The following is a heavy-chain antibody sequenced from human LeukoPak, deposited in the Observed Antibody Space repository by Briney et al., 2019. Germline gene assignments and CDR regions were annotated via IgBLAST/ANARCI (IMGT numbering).Heavy chain of an antibody. Sequence: PGGSLRLSCAASGFTFSSYWMHWVRQAPGKGLVWVSRINSDGSSTSYADSVKGRFTISRDNAKNTLYLQMNSLRAEDTAVYYCAGHPPYYYYGMDVWGQGTTVTVSS. CDR3: AGHPPYYYYGMDV. CDR1: GFTFSSYW. V-gene: IGHV3-74*01. CDR2: INSDGSST. J-gene: IGHJ6*02.